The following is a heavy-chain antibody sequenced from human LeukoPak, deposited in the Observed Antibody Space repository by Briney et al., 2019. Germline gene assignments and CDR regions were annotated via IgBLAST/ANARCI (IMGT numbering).Heavy chain of an antibody. D-gene: IGHD4-23*01. J-gene: IGHJ4*02. Sequence: PGGSLRLSCAASGFTVSSNYMSWVRQAPGKGLEWVSVIYSGGNTYYADSVKGRFTISRDNSKNTLYLQMNSLRAEDTAVYYCARDSSDYGGKGVDYWGQGTLDTVSS. CDR2: IYSGGNT. CDR3: ARDSSDYGGKGVDY. V-gene: IGHV3-53*01. CDR1: GFTVSSNY.